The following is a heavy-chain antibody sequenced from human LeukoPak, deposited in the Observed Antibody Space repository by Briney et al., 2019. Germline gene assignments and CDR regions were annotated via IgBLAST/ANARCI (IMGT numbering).Heavy chain of an antibody. V-gene: IGHV3-21*01. CDR3: ARDWGGYCSSTSCYSHMDV. D-gene: IGHD2-2*01. CDR2: IIGTGSYI. J-gene: IGHJ6*03. Sequence: GGSLRLSCVASGFSFSDYTMNWVRQAPGKGLEWVSPIIGTGSYIHYADSVKGRFTISRDNAKNSLYLQMNSLRAEDTAVFYCARDWGGYCSSTSCYSHMDVWGKGTTVTVSS. CDR1: GFSFSDYT.